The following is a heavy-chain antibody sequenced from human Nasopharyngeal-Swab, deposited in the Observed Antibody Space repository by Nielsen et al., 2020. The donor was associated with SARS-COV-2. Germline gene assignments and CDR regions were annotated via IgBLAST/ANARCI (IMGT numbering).Heavy chain of an antibody. D-gene: IGHD6-19*01. V-gene: IGHV4-34*01. CDR3: ARRSSGYSRGLDY. Sequence: WMRQPPGKGLEWIGEINHSGSTNYNPSLKSRVTISVDTSKNQFSLKLSSVTAADTAVYYCARRSSGYSRGLDYWGQGTLVTVSS. J-gene: IGHJ4*02. CDR2: INHSGST.